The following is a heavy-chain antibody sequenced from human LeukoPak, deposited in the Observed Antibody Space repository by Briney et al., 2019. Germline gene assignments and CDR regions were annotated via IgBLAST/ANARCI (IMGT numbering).Heavy chain of an antibody. CDR3: AVGSHYYDSSGYLDY. CDR2: IYSGGST. D-gene: IGHD3-22*01. V-gene: IGHV3-53*01. CDR1: GFTVSSNY. J-gene: IGHJ4*02. Sequence: PGGSLRLSCAASGFTVSSNYMSWVRQAPGKGLEWVSVIYSGGSTYYADSVKGRFTISRDNSRNTLYLQMNSLRAEDTAVYYCAVGSHYYDSSGYLDYWGQGTLVTVSS.